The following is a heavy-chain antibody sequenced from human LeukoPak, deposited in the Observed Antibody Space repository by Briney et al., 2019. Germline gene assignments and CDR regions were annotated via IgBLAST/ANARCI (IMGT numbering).Heavy chain of an antibody. CDR1: GFTFDDYA. D-gene: IGHD3-16*02. CDR3: AKVKYTFGGVIDPYYFDY. V-gene: IGHV3-9*01. Sequence: GGSLRLSCAASGFTFDDYAMHWVRQAPGKGLEWASGISWNSGSIGYADSVKGRFTISRDNAKNSLYLQMNSLRAEDTALYYCAKVKYTFGGVIDPYYFDYWGQGTLVTVSS. J-gene: IGHJ4*02. CDR2: ISWNSGSI.